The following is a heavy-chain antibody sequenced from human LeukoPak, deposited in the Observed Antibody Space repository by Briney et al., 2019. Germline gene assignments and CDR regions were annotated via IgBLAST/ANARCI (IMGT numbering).Heavy chain of an antibody. CDR2: MNPNSGNT. Sequence: GASVKVSCKASGYTFTSYDINWVRQATGQGLEWMGWMNPNSGNTGYAQKFQGRVTMTRNTSISTAYMELSSLRSEDTAVYYCARSLSRRDGYQPSYWGQGTLVTVSS. J-gene: IGHJ4*02. CDR1: GYTFTSYD. V-gene: IGHV1-8*01. D-gene: IGHD5-24*01. CDR3: ARSLSRRDGYQPSY.